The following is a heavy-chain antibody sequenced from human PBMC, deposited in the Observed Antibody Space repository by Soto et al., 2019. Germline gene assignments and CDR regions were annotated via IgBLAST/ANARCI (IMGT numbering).Heavy chain of an antibody. V-gene: IGHV1-46*01. Sequence: QVQLVQSGAEVKKPRASVKVSCTASGNTFTRHDKHWVRQAPGQGLEWLGMINPSGCTTTYAQRFQGRVTMTRDTSTSTGYMELSSMRSEDTAVYYCPSDSRALLWFGELYPYGMDVWGQGTTVTVSS. CDR2: INPSGCTT. CDR3: PSDSRALLWFGELYPYGMDV. J-gene: IGHJ6*02. CDR1: GNTFTRHD. D-gene: IGHD3-10*01.